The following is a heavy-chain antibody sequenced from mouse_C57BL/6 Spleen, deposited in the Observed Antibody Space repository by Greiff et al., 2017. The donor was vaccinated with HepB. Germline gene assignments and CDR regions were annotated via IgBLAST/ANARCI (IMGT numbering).Heavy chain of an antibody. CDR2: ISYDGSN. Sequence: DVKLQESGPGLVKPSQSLSLTCSVTGYSITSGYYWNWIRQFPGNKLEWMGYISYDGSNNYNPSLKNRISITRDTSKNQFFLKLNSVTTEDTATYYCARGGTVFDYWGQGTTLTVSS. V-gene: IGHV3-6*01. CDR3: ARGGTVFDY. D-gene: IGHD1-1*01. J-gene: IGHJ2*01. CDR1: GYSITSGYY.